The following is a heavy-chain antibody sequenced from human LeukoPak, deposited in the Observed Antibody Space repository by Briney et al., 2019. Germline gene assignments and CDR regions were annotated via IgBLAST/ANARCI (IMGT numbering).Heavy chain of an antibody. CDR3: ARDRGREADY. D-gene: IGHD3-10*01. J-gene: IGHJ4*02. CDR2: ISSSSSYI. V-gene: IGHV3-21*01. Sequence: GGSLRLSCAASGFTFSSDSMNWVRQAPGKGLEWVSSISSSSSYIYYADSVKGRFTISRDNAKNSLYLQMNSLRAEDTAVYYCARDRGREADYWGQGTLVTVSS. CDR1: GFTFSSDS.